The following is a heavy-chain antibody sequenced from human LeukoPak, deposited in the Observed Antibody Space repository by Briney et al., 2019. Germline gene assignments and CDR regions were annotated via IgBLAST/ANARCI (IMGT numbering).Heavy chain of an antibody. CDR2: INHSGST. D-gene: IGHD3-3*01. V-gene: IGHV4-34*01. CDR3: ARASGYYDFWSGYCFFDY. CDR1: GGSFSGYY. Sequence: PSETLSLTCAVYGGSFSGYYWSWIRQPPGKGLEWIGEINHSGSTNYNPSLKSRVTISVDTSKNQFSLKLSSVTAADTAVYYCARASGYYDFWSGYCFFDYWGQGTLVTVSS. J-gene: IGHJ4*02.